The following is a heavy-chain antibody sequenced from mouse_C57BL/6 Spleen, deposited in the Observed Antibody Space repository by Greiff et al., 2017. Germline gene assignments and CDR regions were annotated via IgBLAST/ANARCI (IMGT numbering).Heavy chain of an antibody. J-gene: IGHJ2*01. CDR1: GYAFSSSW. CDR3: VCFCSRDFYFDC. Sequence: QVQLQQSGPELVKPGASVKISCKASGYAFSSSWMNWVKQRPGKGLEWIGRIYPGDGDTKYNGKCKGKATLTADKSSSTTYIQLSSLTSEDSAVYFCVCFCSRDFYFDCWGKGTTLTVSS. V-gene: IGHV1-82*01. CDR2: IYPGDGDT. D-gene: IGHD6-1*01.